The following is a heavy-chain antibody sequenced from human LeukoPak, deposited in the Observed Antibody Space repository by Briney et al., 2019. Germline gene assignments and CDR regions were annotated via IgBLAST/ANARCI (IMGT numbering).Heavy chain of an antibody. Sequence: GGSLRLSCAASGFTFSDYYMSWIRQAPGKGLEWVSYISSSGSTIYYADSVKGRFTISRDNAKNSLYLQMNSLRAEDTAVYYSASFLSGAPAYYYYYYMDVWGKGTTVTVSS. J-gene: IGHJ6*03. D-gene: IGHD1-26*01. CDR3: ASFLSGAPAYYYYYYMDV. CDR1: GFTFSDYY. CDR2: ISSSGSTI. V-gene: IGHV3-11*04.